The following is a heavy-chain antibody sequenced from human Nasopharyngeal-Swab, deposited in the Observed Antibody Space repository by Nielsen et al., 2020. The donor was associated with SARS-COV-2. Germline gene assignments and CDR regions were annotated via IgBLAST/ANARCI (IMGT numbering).Heavy chain of an antibody. V-gene: IGHV4-31*03. CDR2: IYYPGST. CDR3: ARVFYDSSGYYWDY. J-gene: IGHJ4*02. Sequence: SETLSLTCTVAGASINSANSYWSWIRQHTGKDLEWIGNIYYPGSTKSNPSLKSRVTMSVDASKNPFSLKLSSVVAGDTAVYYCARVFYDSSGYYWDYWGQGTLVTVSS. D-gene: IGHD3-22*01. CDR1: GASINSANSY.